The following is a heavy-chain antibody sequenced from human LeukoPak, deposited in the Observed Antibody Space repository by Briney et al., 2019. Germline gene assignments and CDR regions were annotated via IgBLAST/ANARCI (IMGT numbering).Heavy chain of an antibody. CDR2: ISSSGSTI. V-gene: IGHV3-11*01. CDR3: ARDSRIPNY. D-gene: IGHD2-15*01. J-gene: IGHJ4*02. Sequence: GGSLRLSCAASGFTFSDYYMSCIRQAPGEGLEWVSYISSSGSTIYYYDSVEGRCTISSDNAKNSLHLQMNSLRAEDTAVYYCARDSRIPNYWGQGTLVTVSS. CDR1: GFTFSDYY.